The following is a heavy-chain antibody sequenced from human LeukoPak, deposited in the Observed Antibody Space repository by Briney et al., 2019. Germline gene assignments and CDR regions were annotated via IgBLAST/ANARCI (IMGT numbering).Heavy chain of an antibody. D-gene: IGHD3-22*01. CDR3: ARGLYSYYDSSGVFGY. CDR1: GYTFTSYG. J-gene: IGHJ4*02. Sequence: ASVKVSCKASGYTFTSYGISWVRQAPGQGLEWMGWISAYNGNTNYAQKLQGRVTMTTDTSTSTAHMELRSLRSDDTAVYYCARGLYSYYDSSGVFGYWGQGTLVTVSS. V-gene: IGHV1-18*01. CDR2: ISAYNGNT.